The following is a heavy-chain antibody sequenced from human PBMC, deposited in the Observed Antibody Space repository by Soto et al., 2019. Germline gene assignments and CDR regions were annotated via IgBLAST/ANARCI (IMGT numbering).Heavy chain of an antibody. CDR3: APRLRAYGLGRERANYFEP. J-gene: IGHJ5*02. CDR2: IYWDDDK. D-gene: IGHD3-10*01. CDR1: GFSLSTTGVG. Sequence: QITLKESGPTLVRPTQTLTLTCTFSGFSLSTTGVGVGWIRQPPGKALEWLALIYWDDDKRYSPSLNSRLTITKDTSNNEVILTMPNLDPVDTATYYCAPRLRAYGLGRERANYFEPGGQGTLVPVSS. V-gene: IGHV2-5*02.